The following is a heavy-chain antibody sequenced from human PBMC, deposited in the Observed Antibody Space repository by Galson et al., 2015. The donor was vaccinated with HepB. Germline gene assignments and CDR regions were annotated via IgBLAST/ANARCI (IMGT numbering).Heavy chain of an antibody. Sequence: SVKVSCKASGYTFTSYGISWVRQAPGQGLEWMGWISTYSGNTNYAQKFQGRVTMTTDTSTSTAYMDLRSLRSDDTAVYYCARSYGDYVGAYGYWGQGTLVTVSS. J-gene: IGHJ4*02. V-gene: IGHV1-18*01. CDR3: ARSYGDYVGAYGY. CDR2: ISTYSGNT. CDR1: GYTFTSYG. D-gene: IGHD4-17*01.